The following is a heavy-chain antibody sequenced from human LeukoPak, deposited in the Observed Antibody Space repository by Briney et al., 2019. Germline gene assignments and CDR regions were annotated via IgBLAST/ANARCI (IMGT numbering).Heavy chain of an antibody. CDR2: ISWNSGSI. J-gene: IGHJ4*02. CDR3: ARGRGSTWEIPGAYFDY. CDR1: GFTFDDYA. D-gene: IGHD1-26*01. V-gene: IGHV3-9*01. Sequence: GGSLRLSCAASGFTFDDYAMHWVRQAPGKGLEWVSGISWNSGSIGYADSVKGRFTISRDNAKNSLYLQMNSLRAEDTAVYYCARGRGSTWEIPGAYFDYWGQGTLVTVSS.